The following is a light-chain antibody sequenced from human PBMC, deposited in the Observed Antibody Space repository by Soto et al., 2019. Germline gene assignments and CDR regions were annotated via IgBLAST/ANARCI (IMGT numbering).Light chain of an antibody. J-gene: IGKJ4*01. CDR1: QRVGSRN. CDR2: GAS. Sequence: EIVLTQSPDTLSLSPGERATLSCRASQRVGSRNLAWYQQKPGQAPRLLIYGASSRAAGIPDRFSGSGSGTDFTLTISRLEPEDFAVYYCQQYGSSPLTFGGGTKLQIK. V-gene: IGKV3-20*01. CDR3: QQYGSSPLT.